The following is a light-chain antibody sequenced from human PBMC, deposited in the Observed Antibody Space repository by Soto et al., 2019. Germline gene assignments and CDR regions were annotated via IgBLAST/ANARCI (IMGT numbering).Light chain of an antibody. Sequence: IQMTQSPSTLSASVGDRVTITCRASQSISPWLAWYQQKPEKAPKVLIYKTSTLQTGVPSRFSGSGSGTEFTLTISSLQPDDFATYYCQQYKTYSRTFGQGTKVEI. CDR3: QQYKTYSRT. CDR1: QSISPW. V-gene: IGKV1-5*03. CDR2: KTS. J-gene: IGKJ1*01.